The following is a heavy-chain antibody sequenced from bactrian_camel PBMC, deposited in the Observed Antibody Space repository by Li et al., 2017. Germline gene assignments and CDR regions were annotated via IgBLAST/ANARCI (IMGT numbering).Heavy chain of an antibody. D-gene: IGHD5*01. Sequence: DVQLVESGGGLVQPGGSLRLSCAASGFAFSTYAMNWVRQAPGKGLEWISTIDSGRGSTYYADSVKGRFAVSRDNAKNTVYLRMNSLKSEDSALYYCAANGAGYGLGAFGYWGRGTQVTVS. CDR1: GFAFSTYA. CDR3: AANGAGYGLGAFGY. V-gene: IGHV3S40*01. CDR2: IDSGRGST. J-gene: IGHJ6*01.